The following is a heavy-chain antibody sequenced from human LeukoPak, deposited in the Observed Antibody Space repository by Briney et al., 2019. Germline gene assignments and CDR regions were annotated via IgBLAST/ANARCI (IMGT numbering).Heavy chain of an antibody. CDR1: GFTFSSHL. CDR3: AKGSSIVLMDGMDV. Sequence: GGSLRLSCAASGFTFSSHLMHWVRQAPGKGLVWVSRISSDGTYTNYADSVRGRFTISRDNAKNTLYLQMNSLRAEDTAVYYCAKGSSIVLMDGMDVWGQGTTVTVSS. J-gene: IGHJ6*02. V-gene: IGHV3-74*01. D-gene: IGHD2-8*01. CDR2: ISSDGTYT.